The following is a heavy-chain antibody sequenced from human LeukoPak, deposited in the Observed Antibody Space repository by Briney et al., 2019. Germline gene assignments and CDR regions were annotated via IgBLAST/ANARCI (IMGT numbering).Heavy chain of an antibody. V-gene: IGHV3-66*01. J-gene: IGHJ4*02. CDR2: IYAGGST. Sequence: GGSLRLSCAASGFTVRSTYMSWVRQAPGKGLEWVAIIYAGGSTYYADSVRGRLTTSRDDSKNILFLQMNSLRAEDTAVYFCATGRWLRLFDYWGQGTLVTVSS. CDR1: GFTVRSTY. CDR3: ATGRWLRLFDY. D-gene: IGHD5-24*01.